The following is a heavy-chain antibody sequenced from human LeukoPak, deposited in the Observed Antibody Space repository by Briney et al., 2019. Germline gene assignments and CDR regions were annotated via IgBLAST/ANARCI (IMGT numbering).Heavy chain of an antibody. V-gene: IGHV3-21*01. Sequence: GGSLRLSCATSGFTFNTYNMYWVRQAPGKGLEWVSSITSSGTYIYYADSVKGRFTISRGNAKNSLYLQMNSLRAEDTAVFYCARGGEDNYVNFDYWGQGTLVTVSS. CDR1: GFTFNTYN. J-gene: IGHJ4*02. CDR2: ITSSGTYI. CDR3: ARGGEDNYVNFDY. D-gene: IGHD5-24*01.